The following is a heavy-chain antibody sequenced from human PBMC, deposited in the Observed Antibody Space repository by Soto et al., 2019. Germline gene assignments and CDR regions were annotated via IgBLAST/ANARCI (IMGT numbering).Heavy chain of an antibody. CDR1: GYTFSGHF. V-gene: IGHV1-2*02. D-gene: IGHD2-15*01. J-gene: IGHJ4*02. CDR2: INPNTGNT. Sequence: QVQLVQSGADLKKPGASVKVSCKTSGYTFSGHFLQWVRQAPGAGPEWMGWINPNTGNTKYGQKFEGRVTMTRDMSSSTAYMELTRLTVDDTAVYFCARAGSYCSGGSCSFAYWGQGSLVTVS. CDR3: ARAGSYCSGGSCSFAY.